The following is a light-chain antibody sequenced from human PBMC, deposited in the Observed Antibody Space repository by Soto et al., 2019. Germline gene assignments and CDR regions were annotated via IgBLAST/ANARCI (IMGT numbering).Light chain of an antibody. J-gene: IGKJ1*01. CDR3: QQYGSSPPKT. Sequence: EIVLKQSPGTLYLSPGERATLSCRASQSVSSSYLAWYQQKPGQAPRLLIYGASSRATGIPDRFSGSGSGTDFTLTISRLEPEDFAVYYCQQYGSSPPKTFGQGTKVEIK. CDR2: GAS. V-gene: IGKV3-20*01. CDR1: QSVSSSY.